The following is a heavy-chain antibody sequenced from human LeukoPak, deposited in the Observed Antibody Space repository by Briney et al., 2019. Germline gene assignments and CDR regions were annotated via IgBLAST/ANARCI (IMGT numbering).Heavy chain of an antibody. D-gene: IGHD2-15*01. CDR1: GYTFTSYG. CDR3: ARAERSGVVVAAAMFGVYFDY. V-gene: IGHV1-18*01. J-gene: IGHJ4*02. Sequence: ASVKVSCKASGYTFTSYGISWVRQAPGQGLEWMGWISAYNGNTNYAQKLQGRVTMTTDTSTSTAYMELRSLRSDDTAVYYCARAERSGVVVAAAMFGVYFDYWGQGTLVTVSS. CDR2: ISAYNGNT.